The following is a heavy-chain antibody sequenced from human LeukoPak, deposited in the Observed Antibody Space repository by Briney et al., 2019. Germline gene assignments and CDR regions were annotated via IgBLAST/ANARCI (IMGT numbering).Heavy chain of an antibody. D-gene: IGHD3-3*01. Sequence: GRSLRLSCAASGFTFDDYAMHWVRQAPGKGLEWVLGISWNSGSIGYADSVKGRFTISRGNAKNSLYLQMNSLRAEDMALYYCAKDKSRFLEWLSFDYWGQGTLVTVSS. J-gene: IGHJ4*02. V-gene: IGHV3-9*03. CDR1: GFTFDDYA. CDR2: ISWNSGSI. CDR3: AKDKSRFLEWLSFDY.